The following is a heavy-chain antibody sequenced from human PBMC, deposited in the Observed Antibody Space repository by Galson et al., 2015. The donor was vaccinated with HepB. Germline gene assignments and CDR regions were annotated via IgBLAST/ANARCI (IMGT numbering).Heavy chain of an antibody. D-gene: IGHD1-7*01. J-gene: IGHJ4*02. Sequence: SLRLSCAASGFTFSSYAMHWVRQAPGKGLEWVAVISYDGSNKYYADSVKGRFTISRDNSKNTLYLQMNSLRAEDTAVYYCARDPWNLGVPFDYWGQGTLVTVSS. CDR2: ISYDGSNK. V-gene: IGHV3-30-3*01. CDR1: GFTFSSYA. CDR3: ARDPWNLGVPFDY.